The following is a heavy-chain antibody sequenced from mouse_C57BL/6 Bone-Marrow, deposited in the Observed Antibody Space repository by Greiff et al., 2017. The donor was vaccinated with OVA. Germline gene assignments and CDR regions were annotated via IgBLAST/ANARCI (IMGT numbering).Heavy chain of an antibody. Sequence: EVKVVESGGGLVQPGGSLKLSCAASGFTFSDYYMYWVRQTPEKRLEWVAYISNGGGSTYYPDTVKGRFTISRDNAKNTLYLQMSRLKSEDTAMYYCARHVDSNLDYWGQGTTLTVSS. CDR3: ARHVDSNLDY. CDR1: GFTFSDYY. J-gene: IGHJ2*01. V-gene: IGHV5-12*01. CDR2: ISNGGGST. D-gene: IGHD2-5*01.